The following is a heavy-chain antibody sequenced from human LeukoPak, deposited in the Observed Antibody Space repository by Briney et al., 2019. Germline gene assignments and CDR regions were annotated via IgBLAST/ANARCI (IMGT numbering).Heavy chain of an antibody. D-gene: IGHD3-16*01. CDR2: IIPIFGTA. Sequence: APVKVSCKASGGTFSSYAISWVRQAPGQGLEWMGGIIPIFGTANYAQKFQGRVTITTDESTSTAYMELSSLRSEDTAVYYCARGGDARGYYYMDVWGKGTTVTVSS. V-gene: IGHV1-69*05. CDR1: GGTFSSYA. J-gene: IGHJ6*03. CDR3: ARGGDARGYYYMDV.